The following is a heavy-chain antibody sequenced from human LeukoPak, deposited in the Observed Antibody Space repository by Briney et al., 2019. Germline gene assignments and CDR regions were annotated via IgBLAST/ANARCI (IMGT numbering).Heavy chain of an antibody. Sequence: GTLSLTCTVSGGSVSSGSYYWSWIRQAPGKGLECVSVIYGGGNTYYADSVGGRFTISRDNSKNTLYLQMNSLRVEDTAMCYCARGRWSSSGYQDYWGRGTLVTVSS. V-gene: IGHV3-53*01. CDR3: ARGRWSSSGYQDY. CDR2: IYGGGNT. D-gene: IGHD3-22*01. J-gene: IGHJ4*02. CDR1: GGSVSSGSYY.